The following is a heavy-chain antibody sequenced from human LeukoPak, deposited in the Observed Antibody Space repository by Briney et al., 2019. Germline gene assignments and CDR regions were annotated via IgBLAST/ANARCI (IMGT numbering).Heavy chain of an antibody. CDR3: TRGNNYDMDV. J-gene: IGHJ6*02. V-gene: IGHV3-74*01. CDR1: GFSFSDHW. Sequence: PGGSLRLSCAASGFSFSDHWMHWVRQAPGKGLVWVSRINTDGSSTDYADSVKGRFTISRDNAKNTLYLQMNSLRADDTAVYSCTRGNNYDMDVWGQGTTVTVSS. CDR2: INTDGSST. D-gene: IGHD1/OR15-1a*01.